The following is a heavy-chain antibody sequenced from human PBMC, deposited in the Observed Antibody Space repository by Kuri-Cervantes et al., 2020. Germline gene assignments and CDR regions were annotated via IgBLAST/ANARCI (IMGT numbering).Heavy chain of an antibody. CDR3: AKDLYYYGSGSYYGMDV. D-gene: IGHD3-10*01. CDR2: ISYDGSNK. V-gene: IGHV3-30*18. Sequence: GESLKISCAASGFTFSSYGMHWVRQAPGKGLEWVAVISYDGSNKYYADSVKGRFTISRDNSKNTLYLQMNSLRAEDTAVYHCAKDLYYYGSGSYYGMDVWGQGTTVTVSS. J-gene: IGHJ6*02. CDR1: GFTFSSYG.